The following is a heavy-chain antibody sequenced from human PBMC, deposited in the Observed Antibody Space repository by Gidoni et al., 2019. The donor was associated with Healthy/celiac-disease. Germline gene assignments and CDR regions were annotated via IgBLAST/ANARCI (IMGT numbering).Heavy chain of an antibody. Sequence: QVQLQESGPGLVKPSETLSLTCAVSGYSISSVYYWGWIRQPPGKGLEWIGSIYHRGSTYYNPSLKSRVTISVDTSKNQFSLKLSSVTAADTAVYYCASSHIWTGGPNDYWGQGTLVTVSS. V-gene: IGHV4-38-2*01. CDR1: GYSISSVYY. D-gene: IGHD3-9*01. J-gene: IGHJ4*02. CDR2: IYHRGST. CDR3: ASSHIWTGGPNDY.